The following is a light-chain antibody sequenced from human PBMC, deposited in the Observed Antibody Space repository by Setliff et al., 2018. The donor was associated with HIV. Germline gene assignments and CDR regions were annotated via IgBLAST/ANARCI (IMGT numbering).Light chain of an antibody. CDR2: DVN. Sequence: QSALAQPASVSGSPGQSITISCTGTSIGTYNYVSWYQQHPGKAPKLMIYDVNERPSGISRRFSGSKSGNTASLTISGLQAEDEADYYCKTYTGSSPLYGFGTGTKV. J-gene: IGLJ1*01. CDR1: SIGTYNY. CDR3: KTYTGSSPLYG. V-gene: IGLV2-14*03.